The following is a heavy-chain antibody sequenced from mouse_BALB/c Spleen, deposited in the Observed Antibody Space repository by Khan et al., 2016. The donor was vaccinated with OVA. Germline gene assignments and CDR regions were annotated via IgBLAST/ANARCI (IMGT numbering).Heavy chain of an antibody. V-gene: IGHV2-2*02. CDR1: GFSLTSYG. CDR2: IWSVGST. D-gene: IGHD2-4*01. Sequence: QVQLKQSGPGLVQPSQSLSITCTVSGFSLTSYGVHWVRQSPGKVREWLGVIWSVGSTDYNAAFISRLKISKENSMSQAFFKMNSLQAKDTAIYYCARNYDYDEGLAYWGQGTLVTVSA. J-gene: IGHJ3*01. CDR3: ARNYDYDEGLAY.